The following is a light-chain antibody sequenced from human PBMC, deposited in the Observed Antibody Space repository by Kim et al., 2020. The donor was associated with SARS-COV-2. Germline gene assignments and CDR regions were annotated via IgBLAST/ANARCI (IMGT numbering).Light chain of an antibody. Sequence: ELTQPPSVSGIPGQRVTISCSGGSSNIGSNTVNWYHLVPGTAPKLVIYNNDHRPSGVPDRFSGSKSGTSASLAISGLQSEDEADYYCAAWDDRLDGELFGGGTQLTVL. CDR1: SSNIGSNT. V-gene: IGLV1-44*01. CDR2: NND. CDR3: AAWDDRLDGEL. J-gene: IGLJ2*01.